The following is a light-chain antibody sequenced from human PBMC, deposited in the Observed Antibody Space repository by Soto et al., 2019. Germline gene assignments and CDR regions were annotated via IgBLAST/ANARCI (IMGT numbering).Light chain of an antibody. J-gene: IGKJ1*01. CDR2: GAS. CDR1: QSVSSN. Sequence: EVVMTQSPATLSVSPWERATLSCRASQSVSSNLAWYQQKHGQAPRLLIYGASTWATGIPARFSGSGSGTDFTLTISRLEPEDFAVYYCQQYGSSPWTFGQGTKVDIK. V-gene: IGKV3-15*01. CDR3: QQYGSSPWT.